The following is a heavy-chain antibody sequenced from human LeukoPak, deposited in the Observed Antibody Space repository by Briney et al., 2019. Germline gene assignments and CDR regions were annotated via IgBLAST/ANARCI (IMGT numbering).Heavy chain of an antibody. J-gene: IGHJ3*02. Sequence: SVKISCKASVGTFSSYTICWVRHTPGHGLEWIGRIIPILGRANYAQKFEGRVTITADKSTSTAYMERSSLTSEDTAVYYCARDQITRGSSSTADAFDIWGQGTMATVSS. CDR1: VGTFSSYT. CDR3: ARDQITRGSSSTADAFDI. CDR2: IIPILGRA. D-gene: IGHD6-6*01. V-gene: IGHV1-69*08.